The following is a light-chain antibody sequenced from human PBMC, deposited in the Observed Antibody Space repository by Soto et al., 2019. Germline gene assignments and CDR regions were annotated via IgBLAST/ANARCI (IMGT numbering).Light chain of an antibody. CDR3: QQSGTSKTI. Sequence: MQSKGAVFLYPGEGTTLSCRASQRLTNSFIAWYQQKPGQAPRLLIYDTSIRASGIPDRFSGSGSGTDFTLTISRLEPEDFPSFYCQQSGTSKTIFGPGTRLDIK. CDR1: QRLTNSF. J-gene: IGKJ5*01. V-gene: IGKV3-20*01. CDR2: DTS.